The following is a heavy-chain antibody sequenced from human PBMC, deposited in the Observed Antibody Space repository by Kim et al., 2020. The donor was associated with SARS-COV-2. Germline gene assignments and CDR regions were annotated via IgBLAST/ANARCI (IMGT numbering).Heavy chain of an antibody. J-gene: IGHJ6*02. Sequence: GGSLRLSCAASGFTFSSYAMSWVRQAPGKGLEWVSAISGSGGSTYYADSVKGRFTISRDNSKNTLYLQMNSLRAEDTAVYYCAVARYYYYGMDVWGQGTTVTVS. V-gene: IGHV3-23*01. CDR3: AVARYYYYGMDV. D-gene: IGHD2-15*01. CDR1: GFTFSSYA. CDR2: ISGSGGST.